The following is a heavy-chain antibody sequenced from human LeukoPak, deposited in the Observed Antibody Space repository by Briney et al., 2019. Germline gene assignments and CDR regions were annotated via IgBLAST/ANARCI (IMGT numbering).Heavy chain of an antibody. D-gene: IGHD3-22*01. CDR2: INHSGST. CDR1: GGSFSGYY. CDR3: ARSYPYDSSGYYYYWFDP. J-gene: IGHJ5*02. Sequence: SETLSLNCAVYGGSFSGYYWSWIRQPPGKGLEWIGEINHSGSTNYNPSLKSRVTISVDTSKNQFSLKLSSVTAADTAVYYCARSYPYDSSGYYYYWFDPWGQGTLVTVSS. V-gene: IGHV4-34*01.